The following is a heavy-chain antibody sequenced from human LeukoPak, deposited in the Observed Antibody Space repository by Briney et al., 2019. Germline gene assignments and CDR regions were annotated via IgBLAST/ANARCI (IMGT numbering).Heavy chain of an antibody. D-gene: IGHD5-18*01. V-gene: IGHV4-34*01. CDR3: ARGRFGHTALFGN. J-gene: IGHJ4*02. CDR1: SGSFSGYY. CDR2: INHSGST. Sequence: SETLSLTCAVYSGSFSGYYWSWIRQPPGKGLEWIGEINHSGSTNYNPSLKSRVTISVDTSKNQFSLKLSSVTAADTAVYYCARGRFGHTALFGNWGQGTLVTVSS.